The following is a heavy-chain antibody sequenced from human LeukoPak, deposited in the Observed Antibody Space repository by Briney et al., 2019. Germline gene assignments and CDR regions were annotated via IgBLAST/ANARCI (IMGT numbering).Heavy chain of an antibody. V-gene: IGHV4-59*12. CDR3: ARDIVATGVGGLYYFDY. CDR1: GGSFSGYY. CDR2: IFYSGTT. J-gene: IGHJ4*02. D-gene: IGHD5-12*01. Sequence: SETLSLTCAVYGGSFSGYYWSWIRQPPGKGLEWIGYIFYSGTTNYNPSLKSRVTISVDPSKNQFSLKLTSVTTADTAVYYCARDIVATGVGGLYYFDYWGQGTLVTVSS.